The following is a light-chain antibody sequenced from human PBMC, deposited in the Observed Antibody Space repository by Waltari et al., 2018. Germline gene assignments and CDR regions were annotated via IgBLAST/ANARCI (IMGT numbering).Light chain of an antibody. Sequence: DVVMTQSPLSLPVTLGQPASISCKSSQSLVHSDGKTYLNWFQQRPGPSPRRLIYKVSNRDSGVPDRFSGSGSGTDVTLKISRVEAEDVGVYYCMQGTHWPPWTFGQGTKVEIK. J-gene: IGKJ1*01. V-gene: IGKV2-30*02. CDR1: QSLVHSDGKTY. CDR3: MQGTHWPPWT. CDR2: KVS.